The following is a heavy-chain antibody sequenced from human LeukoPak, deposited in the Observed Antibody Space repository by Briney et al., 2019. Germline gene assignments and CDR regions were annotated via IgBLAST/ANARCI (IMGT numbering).Heavy chain of an antibody. CDR3: ARDRGGSESHHNFDY. D-gene: IGHD2-15*01. Sequence: PSETLSLTCAVSGGSISSGGYSWSWIRQPPGKGLEWIGYIYHSGSTYYNPSLKSRVTISVDRSKNQFSLKLSSVTAAGTAVYYCARDRGGSESHHNFDYWGQGTLVTVSS. J-gene: IGHJ4*02. CDR2: IYHSGST. V-gene: IGHV4-30-2*01. CDR1: GGSISSGGYS.